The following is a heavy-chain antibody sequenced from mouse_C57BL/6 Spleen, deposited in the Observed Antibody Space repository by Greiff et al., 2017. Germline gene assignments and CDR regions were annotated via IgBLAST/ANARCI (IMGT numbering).Heavy chain of an antibody. CDR1: GYTFTSYW. J-gene: IGHJ3*01. D-gene: IGHD2-2*01. CDR2: IHPNSGST. Sequence: QVQLQQPGAELVKPGASVKLSCKASGYTFTSYWMHWVKQRPGQGLEWIGMIHPNSGSTNYNEKFKSKATLTVDKSSSTAYMQLSSLTSEDSAVYYCAGGGYEDYGAYWGQGTLVTVSA. V-gene: IGHV1-64*01. CDR3: AGGGYEDYGAY.